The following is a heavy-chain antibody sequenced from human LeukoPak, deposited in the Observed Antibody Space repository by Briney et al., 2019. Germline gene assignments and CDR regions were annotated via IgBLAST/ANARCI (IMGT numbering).Heavy chain of an antibody. V-gene: IGHV1-18*01. Sequence: GASVKVSCKASGYTFTNYGITRGRQAPGQGLEWMGWISTHNGDTNYAQNLQGRVTMTTDTSTSTAYMELRSLRSDDTAVYYCARGRGSTSRYWGQGTLVTVSS. D-gene: IGHD5-12*01. CDR1: GYTFTNYG. CDR2: ISTHNGDT. CDR3: ARGRGSTSRY. J-gene: IGHJ4*02.